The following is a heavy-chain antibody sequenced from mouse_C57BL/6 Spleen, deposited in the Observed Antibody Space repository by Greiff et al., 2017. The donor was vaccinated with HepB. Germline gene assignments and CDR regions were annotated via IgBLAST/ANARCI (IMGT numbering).Heavy chain of an antibody. J-gene: IGHJ3*01. CDR2: ISDGGSYT. CDR3: AREDGYSTWFAY. V-gene: IGHV5-4*01. Sequence: DVMLVESGGGLVKPGGSLKLSCAASGFTFSSYAMSWVRQTPEKRLEWVATISDGGSYTYYPDNVKGRFTISRDNAKNNLYLQMSHLKSEDTAMYYCAREDGYSTWFAYWGQGTLVTVSA. D-gene: IGHD2-3*01. CDR1: GFTFSSYA.